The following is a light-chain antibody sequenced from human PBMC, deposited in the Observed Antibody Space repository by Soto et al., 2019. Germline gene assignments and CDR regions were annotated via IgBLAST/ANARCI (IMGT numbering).Light chain of an antibody. V-gene: IGLV1-40*01. Sequence: QAVLTQPPSVSGAPGQTVTISCTGSSSSIGSGYGVHWYQQLPRTAPKLLIYDNNNRPSGVPDRFSGSRSGTSASLAIAGLQAEDEADYYCQSFDSSLSTWVFGGGTKLTVL. CDR1: SSSIGSGYG. CDR2: DNN. J-gene: IGLJ3*02. CDR3: QSFDSSLSTWV.